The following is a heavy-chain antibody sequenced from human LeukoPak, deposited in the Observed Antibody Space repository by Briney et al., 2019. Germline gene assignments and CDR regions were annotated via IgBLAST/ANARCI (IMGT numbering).Heavy chain of an antibody. CDR1: GFDFSKSW. D-gene: IGHD1-1*01. J-gene: IGHJ6*02. V-gene: IGHV3-7*01. CDR2: IKEDGSED. Sequence: GGSLRLSCAASGFDFSKSWMTWVRQAPGQGPEWVAAIKEDGSEDDYLDSVKGRFTISRDNAKNSLYLQMKSLRVEDTAVYYCATYTNWVAGDVWGQGTTVSVSS. CDR3: ATYTNWVAGDV.